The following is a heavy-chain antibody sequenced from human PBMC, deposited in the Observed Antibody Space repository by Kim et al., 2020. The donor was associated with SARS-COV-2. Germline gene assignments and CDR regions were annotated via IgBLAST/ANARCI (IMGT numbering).Heavy chain of an antibody. CDR2: K. Sequence: KYYVDSVKGRFSISRDNAKNSLYLQMNSLRAEDTAVYYCASAILNNSGYWGQGTLVTVSS. D-gene: IGHD1-1*01. V-gene: IGHV3-7*03. J-gene: IGHJ4*02. CDR3: ASAILNNSGY.